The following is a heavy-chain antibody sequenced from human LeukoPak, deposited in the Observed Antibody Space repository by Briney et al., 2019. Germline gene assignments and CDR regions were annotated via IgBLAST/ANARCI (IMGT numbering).Heavy chain of an antibody. Sequence: GESLKISWKGTGYSFTTYWIGWVRQMPGKGLEWMGIIYPSDSDTRYSPSFQGQVTISADKSISTAYLQWSSLKASDTAVYYCGRSGYSGYEFDYWGQGSLVTVSS. CDR2: IYPSDSDT. V-gene: IGHV5-51*01. D-gene: IGHD5-12*01. CDR1: GYSFTTYW. J-gene: IGHJ4*02. CDR3: GRSGYSGYEFDY.